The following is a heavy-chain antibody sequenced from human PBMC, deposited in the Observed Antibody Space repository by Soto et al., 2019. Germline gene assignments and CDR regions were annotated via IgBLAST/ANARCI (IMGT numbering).Heavy chain of an antibody. CDR3: ARDSGRYYFDY. Sequence: QVQLQESGPGLVKPSETLSLTCTVSGGSISSYYWSWIRQPPGKGLEWIGYIYYSGSTNYNPSLKSRVTISVDTSKNQFSLKLSSVTAADTAVYYCARDSGRYYFDYWGQGTLVTVSS. V-gene: IGHV4-59*01. J-gene: IGHJ4*02. CDR1: GGSISSYY. D-gene: IGHD3-10*01. CDR2: IYYSGST.